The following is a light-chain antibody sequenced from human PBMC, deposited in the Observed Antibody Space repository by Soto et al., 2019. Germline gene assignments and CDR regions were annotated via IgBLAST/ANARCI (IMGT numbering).Light chain of an antibody. CDR3: QQYDTYWT. CDR2: DAS. V-gene: IGKV1-5*01. Sequence: DVQMTQNPSTLSASVGDRVTITCRASQSILSWLAWYQHKPGKAPKLLIYDASSLESGVPSRFSGSRSGTEFTLTISSLQPDDIATYYCQQYDTYWTFGQGTKVAIK. J-gene: IGKJ1*01. CDR1: QSILSW.